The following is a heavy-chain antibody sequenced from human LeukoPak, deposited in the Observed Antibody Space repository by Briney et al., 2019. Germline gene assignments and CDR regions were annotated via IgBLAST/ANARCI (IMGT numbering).Heavy chain of an antibody. J-gene: IGHJ4*02. Sequence: PGGSLRLSCAASGFTFSSYRMSWVRQAPGKGLEWVANIKQDVSEKYYVDSVKGRFTISRDNAKNSLYLQMNSLRAEDTAVYYCARDQGGSSSWYGNHYFDYWGQGTLVTVSS. D-gene: IGHD6-13*01. CDR3: ARDQGGSSSWYGNHYFDY. CDR2: IKQDVSEK. V-gene: IGHV3-7*01. CDR1: GFTFSSYR.